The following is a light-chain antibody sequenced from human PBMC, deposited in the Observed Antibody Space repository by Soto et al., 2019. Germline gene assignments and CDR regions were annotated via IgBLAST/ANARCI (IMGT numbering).Light chain of an antibody. Sequence: DIVMKQSPATLSVSLGERATLSCRASQSISSNLAWYQQKPGQAPRLLIYGASNRATGIPDRFSGSGSGTDFTLTISILEPEDFAMYYCQQYGSLSWTFGQGTKVDIK. CDR1: QSISSN. V-gene: IGKV3-20*01. CDR3: QQYGSLSWT. J-gene: IGKJ1*01. CDR2: GAS.